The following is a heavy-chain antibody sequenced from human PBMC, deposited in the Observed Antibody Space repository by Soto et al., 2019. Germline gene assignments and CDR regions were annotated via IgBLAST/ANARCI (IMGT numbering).Heavy chain of an antibody. CDR2: INSDGSST. J-gene: IGHJ6*02. CDR3: AREWEIFDILTAYGMDV. D-gene: IGHD3-9*01. Sequence: EVQLVESGGGLVQPGGSLRLSCAASGFTFSSYWMHWVRQAPGKGLVWVSRINSDGSSTSYADSVKGRFTISRDNAKNTLYLQMNSLRAEDTAVYYCAREWEIFDILTAYGMDVWGQGTTVTVSS. V-gene: IGHV3-74*01. CDR1: GFTFSSYW.